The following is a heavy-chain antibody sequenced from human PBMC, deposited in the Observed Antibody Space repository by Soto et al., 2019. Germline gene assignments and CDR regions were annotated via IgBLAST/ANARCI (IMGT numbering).Heavy chain of an antibody. D-gene: IGHD2-15*01. Sequence: QITLKESGPTLVKPTQTLTLTCTFSGFSLSTSGVGVAWIRQPPGTALEWLAIIYWADDKRYRPSLESRLTITKDPSKTQVVFTITSMDSVATGTYYCAYLTCSGGSCYWFSFSGMDVWGQGTTVTVSS. CDR1: GFSLSTSGVG. V-gene: IGHV2-5*02. CDR3: AYLTCSGGSCYWFSFSGMDV. J-gene: IGHJ6*02. CDR2: IYWADDK.